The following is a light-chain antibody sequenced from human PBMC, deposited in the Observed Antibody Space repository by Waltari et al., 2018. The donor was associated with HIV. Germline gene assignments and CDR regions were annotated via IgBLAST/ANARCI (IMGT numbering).Light chain of an antibody. CDR1: SSDVGDYNY. CDR3: SSYTSGSVV. J-gene: IGLJ2*01. V-gene: IGLV2-14*01. CDR2: EVI. Sequence: QSALTQPASVSGSPRQSITISCTGTSSDVGDYNYVSWYQQHPGKAPNSMIYEVINRPAGVSTRFSGSKSGNTASLTISGLQAEDEADYYCSSYTSGSVVFGGGTKLTVL.